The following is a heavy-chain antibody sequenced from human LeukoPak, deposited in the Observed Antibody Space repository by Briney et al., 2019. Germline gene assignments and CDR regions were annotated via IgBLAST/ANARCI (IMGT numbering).Heavy chain of an antibody. CDR3: VYYYGSGSVEY. V-gene: IGHV4-39*01. CDR2: IYYSGIT. J-gene: IGHJ4*02. D-gene: IGHD3-10*01. CDR1: GGSISSSSYY. Sequence: SETLSLXCTVSGGSISSSSYYWGWIRQPPGKGLEWIGSIYYSGITYYNPSLKSRVTISVDTSKNQFSLKLSSVTAADTAVYYCVYYYGSGSVEYWGQGTLVTVSS.